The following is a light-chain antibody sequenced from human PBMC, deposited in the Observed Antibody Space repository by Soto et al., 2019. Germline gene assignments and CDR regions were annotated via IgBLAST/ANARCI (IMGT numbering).Light chain of an antibody. J-gene: IGKJ5*01. CDR3: QQRGDWPPIT. CDR1: QSVSTF. V-gene: IGKV3-11*01. Sequence: IVVTLSAVALSLSPGERAILSCRASQSVSTFLAWFQQKPGQPPRLLIYNASNRTTGIPARFSGSGSGTDFTLTISSLEPEDFAVYYCQQRGDWPPITFGQGTRLEIK. CDR2: NAS.